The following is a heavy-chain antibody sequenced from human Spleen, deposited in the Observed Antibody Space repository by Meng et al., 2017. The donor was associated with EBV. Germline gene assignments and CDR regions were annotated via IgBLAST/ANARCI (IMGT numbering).Heavy chain of an antibody. V-gene: IGHV1-18*01. Sequence: QVQLVQSGPEMKKPGASVRVSCKASGYSFSSYSITWVRQAPGQGPEWMGWINGYNGNTNYAQGFQDRVTMTTDTSTSTAYMELKSLRSDDTAVYYCARGGATYPRYWGQGALVTVSS. CDR3: ARGGATYPRY. J-gene: IGHJ4*02. D-gene: IGHD4/OR15-4a*01. CDR1: GYSFSSYS. CDR2: INGYNGNT.